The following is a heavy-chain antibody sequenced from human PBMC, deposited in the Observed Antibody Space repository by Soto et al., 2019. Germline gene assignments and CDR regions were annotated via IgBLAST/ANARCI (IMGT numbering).Heavy chain of an antibody. D-gene: IGHD2-2*01. V-gene: IGHV3-23*01. CDR1: GFTFITYA. CDR2: ISSSGGST. J-gene: IGHJ4*02. CDR3: AKLPAAQSYFDF. Sequence: EVQLLDSGGGLVQPGGSLRLSCAASGFTFITYAMSWVRQAPGKGLEWVSIISSSGGSTYYPDSVKGRFTISRDNSKNTLYLQMNSLRADDTAVYYCAKLPAAQSYFDFWGQGTLVTVSS.